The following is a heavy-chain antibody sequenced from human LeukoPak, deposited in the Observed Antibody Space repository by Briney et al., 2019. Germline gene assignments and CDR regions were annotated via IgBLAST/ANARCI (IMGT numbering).Heavy chain of an antibody. J-gene: IGHJ4*02. D-gene: IGHD3-10*01. CDR3: ARVLYYYGSGSPFGY. V-gene: IGHV1-2*02. CDR2: INPNSGGT. Sequence: VASVKVSCKASGYTFTGYYMHWVRQAPGQGLEWMGWINPNSGGTNYAQKFQGRVTMTRDTSISTAYMVLSRLRSDDTAVYYCARVLYYYGSGSPFGYWGQGTLVTVSS. CDR1: GYTFTGYY.